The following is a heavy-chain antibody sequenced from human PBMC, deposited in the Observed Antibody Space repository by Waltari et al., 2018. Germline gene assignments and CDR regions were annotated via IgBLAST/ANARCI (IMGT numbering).Heavy chain of an antibody. V-gene: IGHV3-23*04. CDR1: GFTSSSYA. CDR3: VKEPLRVAAAHFDN. J-gene: IGHJ4*02. CDR2: ITGSGGST. Sequence: EVQLVESGGGLVQPGGSLRLSCAASGFTSSSYAMSWVRQAPGKGREWGSGITGSGGSTDDDDYVNGRFTIPRHNSKNTRYLQMNSLTAEDTALYYCVKEPLRVAAAHFDNWGQGALVTVSA. D-gene: IGHD2-2*01.